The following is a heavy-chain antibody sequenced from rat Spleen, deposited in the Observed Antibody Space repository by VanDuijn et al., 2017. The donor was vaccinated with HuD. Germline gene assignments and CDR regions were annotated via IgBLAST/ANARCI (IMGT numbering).Heavy chain of an antibody. CDR2: IDYSGRT. D-gene: IGHD1-6*01. CDR3: TRGLSMSSTNYYYALFAY. V-gene: IGHV3-1*01. CDR1: GYSITSNY. Sequence: EVQLQESGPGLVKPSQSLSLTCSVTGYSITSNYWGWIRKFPGNKMEWMGYIDYSGRTSYNPSLKSRISITRDTSKNQFFLQFNSVTTEDTATYYCTRGLSMSSTNYYYALFAYWGQGTLVTVSS. J-gene: IGHJ3*01.